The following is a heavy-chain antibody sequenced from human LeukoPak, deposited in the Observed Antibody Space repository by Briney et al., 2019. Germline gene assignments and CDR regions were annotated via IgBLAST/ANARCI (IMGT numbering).Heavy chain of an antibody. CDR3: AKVVKGYDFWSGPTVYYYYGMDV. Sequence: SGGSLRLSCAASGFTFSSYSMNWVRQAPGKGLEWVSAISGSGGSTYYADSVKGRFTISRDNSKNTLYLQMNSLRAEDTAVYYCAKVVKGYDFWSGPTVYYYYGMDVWGQGTTVTVSS. CDR1: GFTFSSYS. CDR2: ISGSGGST. V-gene: IGHV3-23*01. D-gene: IGHD3-3*01. J-gene: IGHJ6*02.